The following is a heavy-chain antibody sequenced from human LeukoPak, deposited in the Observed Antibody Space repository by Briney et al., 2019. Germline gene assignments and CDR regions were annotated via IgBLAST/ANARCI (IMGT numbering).Heavy chain of an antibody. J-gene: IGHJ4*02. CDR2: MNPNSGNT. D-gene: IGHD2-15*01. Sequence: ASVKASCKASGYTFTSYDINWVRQATGQGLEWMGWMNPNSGNTGYAQKFQGRVTMTRNTSISTAYMELSSLRSEDTAVYYCAAWGYCSGGSCYHYYFDYWGQGTLVTVSS. CDR3: AAWGYCSGGSCYHYYFDY. CDR1: GYTFTSYD. V-gene: IGHV1-8*01.